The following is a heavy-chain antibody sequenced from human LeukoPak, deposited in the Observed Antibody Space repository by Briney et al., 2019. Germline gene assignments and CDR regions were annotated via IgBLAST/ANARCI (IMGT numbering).Heavy chain of an antibody. CDR1: GGPISSGDYY. CDR3: ARDFDYYDSSGYHYYYYYGMDV. D-gene: IGHD3-22*01. V-gene: IGHV4-30-4*01. CDR2: IYYSGST. Sequence: SETLSLTCTVSGGPISSGDYYWSWIRQPPGKGLEWIGYIYYSGSTYYNPSLKSRVTISVDTSKNQFSLKLSSVTAADTAVYYCARDFDYYDSSGYHYYYYYGMDVWGQGTTVTVSS. J-gene: IGHJ6*02.